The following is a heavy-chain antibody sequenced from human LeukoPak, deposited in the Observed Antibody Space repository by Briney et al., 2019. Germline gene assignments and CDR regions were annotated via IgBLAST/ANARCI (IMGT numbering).Heavy chain of an antibody. CDR2: INHSGSA. V-gene: IGHV4-34*01. CDR1: GGSFSYYY. D-gene: IGHD6-19*01. Sequence: SETLSLTCAVYGGSFSYYYWNWIRQPPGKGLEWIGKINHSGSANYNPSLKSRVTISIDTSKNQFSLQLSSVTAADTAVYYCARAQLSQWLTKRERYYYYMDVWGTGTTVTVSS. J-gene: IGHJ6*03. CDR3: ARAQLSQWLTKRERYYYYMDV.